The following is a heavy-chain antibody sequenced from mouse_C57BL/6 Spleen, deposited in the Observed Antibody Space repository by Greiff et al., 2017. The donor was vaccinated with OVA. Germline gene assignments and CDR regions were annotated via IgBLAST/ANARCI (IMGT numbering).Heavy chain of an antibody. Sequence: EVNLVESGGGLVKPGGSLKLSCAASGFTFSDYGMHWVRQAPEKGLEWVAYISSGSSTIYYADTVKGRFTISRDNAKNTLFLQMTSLRSEDTAMYYCARPDYDDDVGYAMDYWGQGTSVTVSS. J-gene: IGHJ4*01. D-gene: IGHD2-4*01. V-gene: IGHV5-17*01. CDR2: ISSGSSTI. CDR3: ARPDYDDDVGYAMDY. CDR1: GFTFSDYG.